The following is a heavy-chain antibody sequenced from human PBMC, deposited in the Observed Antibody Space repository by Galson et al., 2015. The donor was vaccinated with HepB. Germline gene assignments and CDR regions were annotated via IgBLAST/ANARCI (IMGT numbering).Heavy chain of an antibody. CDR2: IYWDDNK. V-gene: IGHV2-5*02. D-gene: IGHD3-3*01. J-gene: IGHJ5*02. CDR1: GFSLSTSGVG. CDR3: AHRPPLLRFLEGVSWFDP. Sequence: PALVKPTQTLTLTCTFSGFSLSTSGVGVGWIRQPPGKALEWLAVIYWDDNKRYNPSLKSRLTITKDTSKNQVVLTMTKMDPVDTATYYCAHRPPLLRFLEGVSWFDPWGQGTLVTVSS.